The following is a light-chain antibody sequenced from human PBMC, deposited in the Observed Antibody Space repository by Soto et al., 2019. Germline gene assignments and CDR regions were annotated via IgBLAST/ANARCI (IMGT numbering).Light chain of an antibody. Sequence: EIVLTQSPGTLSLSPGERATLSCRASQSVSSSYLAWYQQKPGQAPRLLIYGASSRATGIPDWFSGSGSGTDFTITNSRLEPEDFALYYCQQYGSSRTFDQGTKVEIK. CDR1: QSVSSSY. V-gene: IGKV3-20*01. CDR2: GAS. J-gene: IGKJ1*01. CDR3: QQYGSSRT.